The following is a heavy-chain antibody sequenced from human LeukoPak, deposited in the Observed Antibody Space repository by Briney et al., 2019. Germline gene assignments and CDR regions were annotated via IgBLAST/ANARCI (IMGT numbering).Heavy chain of an antibody. CDR1: GGSISSYY. J-gene: IGHJ5*02. D-gene: IGHD2-2*01. V-gene: IGHV4-34*01. CDR2: INHSGST. Sequence: PSETLSLTCTVSGGSISSYYWSWIRQPPGKGLEWIGEINHSGSTNYKPSLKSRVAISVDTSKNQFSLKLSSVTAADTAVYYCVGDNVVVPARNHNWFDPWGQGTLVTVSS. CDR3: VGDNVVVPARNHNWFDP.